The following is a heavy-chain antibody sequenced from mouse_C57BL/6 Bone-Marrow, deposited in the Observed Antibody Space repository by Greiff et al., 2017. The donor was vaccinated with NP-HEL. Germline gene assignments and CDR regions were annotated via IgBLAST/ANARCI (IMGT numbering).Heavy chain of an antibody. V-gene: IGHV3-6*01. Sequence: EVQLQESGPGLVKPSQSLSLTCSVTGYSITSGYYWNWIRQFPGNKLEWMGYISYDGSNNYNPSLKNRISITRDTSKNQFFLKLNSVTTEDTATYYCAREGAMVTTLLYYFDYWGQGTTLTVSS. CDR2: ISYDGSN. CDR1: GYSITSGYY. J-gene: IGHJ2*01. CDR3: AREGAMVTTLLYYFDY. D-gene: IGHD2-2*01.